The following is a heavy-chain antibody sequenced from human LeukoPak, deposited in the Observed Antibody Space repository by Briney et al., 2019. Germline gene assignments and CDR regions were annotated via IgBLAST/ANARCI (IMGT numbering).Heavy chain of an antibody. Sequence: GESLKISCKGSGYSFASYWIGWVRQMPGKGLEWMGVIYPGDSDTRYSPSFQGQVTISANRSISTAYLQWSSLKASDTAMYYCARQRLSGSERWFDPWGQGTLVTVSS. CDR3: ARQRLSGSERWFDP. V-gene: IGHV5-51*01. CDR2: IYPGDSDT. J-gene: IGHJ5*02. CDR1: GYSFASYW. D-gene: IGHD3-10*01.